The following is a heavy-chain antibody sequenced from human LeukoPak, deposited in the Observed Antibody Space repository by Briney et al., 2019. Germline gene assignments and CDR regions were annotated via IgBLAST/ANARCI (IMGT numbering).Heavy chain of an antibody. V-gene: IGHV4-59*01. D-gene: IGHD3-22*01. CDR2: IYYSGST. CDR3: ARVRGITMIEVWFDP. J-gene: IGHJ5*02. CDR1: GGSISSYY. Sequence: PSETLSLTCTVSGGSISSYYWSWIRQPPGKGLEWIGYIYYSGSTNYNPSLKSRVTISVDTSKNQFSLKLSSVTAADTAVYYCARVRGITMIEVWFDPWGQGTLVTVSS.